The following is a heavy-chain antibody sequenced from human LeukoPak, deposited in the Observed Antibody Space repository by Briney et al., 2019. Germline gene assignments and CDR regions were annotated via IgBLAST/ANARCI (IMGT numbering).Heavy chain of an antibody. V-gene: IGHV1-2*02. D-gene: IGHD3-22*01. J-gene: IGHJ4*02. CDR3: ARDGTYYYDSSGYYSPADY. Sequence: GASVKVSCKASGYTFTGYYMHWVRQAPGQGLEWMGWINPNSGGTNYAQKFQGRVTMTRDTSISTAYMELSRLRSDDTAVYYCARDGTYYYDSSGYYSPADYWGQGTLVTVSS. CDR2: INPNSGGT. CDR1: GYTFTGYY.